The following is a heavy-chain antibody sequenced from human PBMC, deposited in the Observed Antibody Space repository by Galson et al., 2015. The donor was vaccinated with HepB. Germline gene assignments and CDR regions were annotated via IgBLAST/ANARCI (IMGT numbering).Heavy chain of an antibody. V-gene: IGHV1-69*04. J-gene: IGHJ4*02. CDR3: ATGHGGVDEF. Sequence: SVKVSCKVSGGMFIFSNTGYSWVRQAPGQGLEWMGNIIPVFGMINYGQNFKDRVTITADKSTSTVYMELNSLRLEDTAVYYCATGHGGVDEFCGQGTLVTVSS. D-gene: IGHD3-16*01. CDR1: GGMFIFSNTG. CDR2: IIPVFGMI.